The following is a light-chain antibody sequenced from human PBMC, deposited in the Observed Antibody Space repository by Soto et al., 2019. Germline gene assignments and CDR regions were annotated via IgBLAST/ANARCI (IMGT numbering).Light chain of an antibody. V-gene: IGKV1-33*01. Sequence: DIQLTQSPSSLSASVGDGVTITCQASQDIKYYLNWYQQKPGKAPMLLIYDASNLETGVPSRFSGAGSGTYFTFTISSLQPEDIATYYCQQYEDLLYTFGQGTKLDIE. CDR2: DAS. CDR1: QDIKYY. J-gene: IGKJ2*01. CDR3: QQYEDLLYT.